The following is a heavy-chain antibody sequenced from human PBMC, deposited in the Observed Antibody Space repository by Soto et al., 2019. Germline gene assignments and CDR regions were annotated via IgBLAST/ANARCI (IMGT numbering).Heavy chain of an antibody. V-gene: IGHV3-74*01. J-gene: IGHJ6*04. CDR3: SRVWFGPDA. CDR2: IDNAGTDS. CDR1: GLTLSGRS. D-gene: IGHD3-10*01. Sequence: EVQLVESGGGLVQPGGSLRLSCAASGLTLSGRSMNWFRQAPGKGLVWVSGIDNAGTDSTYADSVKGRFTSSRDNAKNMLYLQMNSLRVEYTAVYYGSRVWFGPDAWRKGTTGTVSS.